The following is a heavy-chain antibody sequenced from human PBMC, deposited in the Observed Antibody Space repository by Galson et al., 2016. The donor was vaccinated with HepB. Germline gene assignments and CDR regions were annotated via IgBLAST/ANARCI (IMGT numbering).Heavy chain of an antibody. CDR2: ISFDGNNI. Sequence: SLRLSCAASGFTFSNYIMHWVRQPPGKGLEWVAVISFDGNNIYYGDSVKGRFTVSRDNSKNTLFLQMNSLSDEDTGIYYCARDLAPMIEVGWFDPWGQGAQVTVSS. CDR1: GFTFSNYI. CDR3: ARDLAPMIEVGWFDP. J-gene: IGHJ5*02. D-gene: IGHD3-16*01. V-gene: IGHV3-30-3*01.